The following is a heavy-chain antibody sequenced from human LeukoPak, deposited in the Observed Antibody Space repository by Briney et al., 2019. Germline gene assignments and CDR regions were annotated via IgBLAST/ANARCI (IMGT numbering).Heavy chain of an antibody. J-gene: IGHJ4*02. CDR2: ISYDGSNK. Sequence: GSLRLSRAASGFTFSSYGMHWVRQAPGKGLEWVAVISYDGSNKYYADSVKGRFTISRDNSKNTLYLQMNSLRAEDTAVYYCAKDWLYSGSYFDYWGQGTLVTVSS. V-gene: IGHV3-30*18. CDR1: GFTFSSYG. D-gene: IGHD1-26*01. CDR3: AKDWLYSGSYFDY.